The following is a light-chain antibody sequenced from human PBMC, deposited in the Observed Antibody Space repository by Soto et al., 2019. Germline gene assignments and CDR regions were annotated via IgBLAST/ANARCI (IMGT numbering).Light chain of an antibody. CDR2: DTS. V-gene: IGKV3D-20*01. CDR1: QSINSNY. J-gene: IGKJ5*01. Sequence: EIVLTQSPATLSLSPGERATLSCGASQSINSNYLAWYQQKPGLAPRLVIYDTSRRAPGIPDRLTGSGSGTDFTLTISRLEPEDSAIYYCQQSGSSPTFGQGTRLEIK. CDR3: QQSGSSPT.